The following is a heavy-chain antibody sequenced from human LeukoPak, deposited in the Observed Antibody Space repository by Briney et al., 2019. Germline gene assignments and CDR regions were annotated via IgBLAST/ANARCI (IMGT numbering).Heavy chain of an antibody. CDR1: GYTFTSYD. CDR3: ARDGSPSYSSSLYWYFDL. V-gene: IGHV1-8*01. D-gene: IGHD6-13*01. J-gene: IGHJ2*01. CDR2: MNPNSGNT. Sequence: GASVKVSCKASGYTFTSYDINWVRQATGQGLEWMGWMNPNSGNTGYAQKFQGRVTMTRDTSTSTVYMELSSLRSEDTAVYYCARDGSPSYSSSLYWYFDLWGRGTLVTVSS.